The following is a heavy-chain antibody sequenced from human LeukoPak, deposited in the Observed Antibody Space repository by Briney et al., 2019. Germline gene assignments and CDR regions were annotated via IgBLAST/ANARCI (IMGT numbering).Heavy chain of an antibody. CDR3: ARGGTNITMVRGVIAFWRPFDY. CDR2: IYCSGST. V-gene: IGHV4-59*01. J-gene: IGHJ4*02. Sequence: SETLSLTCTVSGGSISSYYWSWIRQPPGKGLEWIGYIYCSGSTNYDPSLKSRVTISVDTSKNQFSLKLSSVTAADTAVYYCARGGTNITMVRGVIAFWRPFDYWGQGTLVTVSS. CDR1: GGSISSYY. D-gene: IGHD3-10*01.